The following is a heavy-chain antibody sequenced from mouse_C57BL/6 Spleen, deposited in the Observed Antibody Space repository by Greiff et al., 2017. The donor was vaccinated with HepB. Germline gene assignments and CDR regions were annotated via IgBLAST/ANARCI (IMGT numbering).Heavy chain of an antibody. CDR3: ARYGYYGYFDV. D-gene: IGHD2-2*01. J-gene: IGHJ1*03. CDR2: ISNLAYSI. Sequence: EVQLQESGGGLVQPGGSLKLSCAASGFTFSDYGMAWVRQAPRKGPEWVAFISNLAYSIYYADTVTGRFTISRENAKNTLYLEMSSLRSEDTAMYYCARYGYYGYFDVWGTGTTVTVSS. V-gene: IGHV5-15*01. CDR1: GFTFSDYG.